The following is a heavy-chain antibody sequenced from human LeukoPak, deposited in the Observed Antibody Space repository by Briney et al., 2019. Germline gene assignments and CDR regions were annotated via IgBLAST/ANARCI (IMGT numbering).Heavy chain of an antibody. Sequence: ASVKVSCKASGYTFTSYDINWVRQAPGQGLEWMGWMNPNSGNTGYAQKFQGRVTMTRDTSISTAYMELSRLRSDDTAVYYCARGDVTIAVSTWFDPWGQGTLVTVSS. D-gene: IGHD2-15*01. CDR2: MNPNSGNT. V-gene: IGHV1-8*01. J-gene: IGHJ5*02. CDR1: GYTFTSYD. CDR3: ARGDVTIAVSTWFDP.